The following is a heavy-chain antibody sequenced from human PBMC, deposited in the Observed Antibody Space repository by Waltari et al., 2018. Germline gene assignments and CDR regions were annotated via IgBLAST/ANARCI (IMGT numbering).Heavy chain of an antibody. CDR3: AKEEDIVVVVAALGAFDI. CDR1: GFTFSSYG. CDR2: ISYDGSNK. J-gene: IGHJ3*02. Sequence: QVQLVESGGGVVQPGRSLRLSCAASGFTFSSYGMHWVRQAPGKGMEWVAVISYDGSNKYYADSVKGRFTISRDNSKNTLYLQMNSLRAEDTAVYYCAKEEDIVVVVAALGAFDIWGQGTMVTVSS. D-gene: IGHD2-15*01. V-gene: IGHV3-30*18.